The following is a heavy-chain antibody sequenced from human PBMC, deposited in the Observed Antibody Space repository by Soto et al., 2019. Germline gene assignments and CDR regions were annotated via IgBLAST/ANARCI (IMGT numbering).Heavy chain of an antibody. CDR1: GFSFRNYA. CDR2: ISRDGSHK. Sequence: RLSCAASGFSFRNYAIHLFRQAPGKGLEWVAVISRDGSHKYYLDSVKGRFTISRDNSKDTVNLLMNSLRDDDSAMYYCARSRNSAVADSFDFWGQGTLVTVSS. CDR3: ARSRNSAVADSFDF. D-gene: IGHD1-26*01. J-gene: IGHJ4*02. V-gene: IGHV3-30*04.